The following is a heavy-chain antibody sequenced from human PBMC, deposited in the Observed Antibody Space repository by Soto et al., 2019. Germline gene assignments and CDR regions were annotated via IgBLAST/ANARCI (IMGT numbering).Heavy chain of an antibody. CDR2: ISSDGSNK. J-gene: IGHJ4*02. CDR1: GFTFSSHA. D-gene: IGHD1-26*01. V-gene: IGHV3-30-3*01. CDR3: AGDDEGGSDCDLGY. Sequence: QVQLVESGGGVVQPGRSLRLSCAVSGFTFSSHAMHWVRQAPGKGLEWVTLISSDGSNKYYADSVKGRFTTSRDNSKNTIYLQMNSLRVEDTAVYYCAGDDEGGSDCDLGYWGQGALVTVSS.